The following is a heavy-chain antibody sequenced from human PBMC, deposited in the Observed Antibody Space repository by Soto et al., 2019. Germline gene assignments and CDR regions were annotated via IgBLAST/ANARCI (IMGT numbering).Heavy chain of an antibody. CDR1: GFTFSNYA. CDR2: ISIGSGSI. CDR3: VRDDRWAFDF. Sequence: ESGGGLVQPGGSLRVSCAASGFTFSNYAMNWVRQAPGKGLEWVSYISIGSGSIFYGDSVKGRFTISRDDAKNSLYLQMNTLRDEDTAVYYCVRDDRWAFDFWGQGTMVTVSS. D-gene: IGHD3-22*01. J-gene: IGHJ3*01. V-gene: IGHV3-48*02.